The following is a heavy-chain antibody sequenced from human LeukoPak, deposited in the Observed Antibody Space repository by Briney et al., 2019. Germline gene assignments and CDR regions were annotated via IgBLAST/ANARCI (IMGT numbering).Heavy chain of an antibody. D-gene: IGHD6-19*01. CDR3: ARDRKSSGLPFDY. Sequence: GGSLRLSCAASGFTFSSCWMHWVRQAPGKGLVWVSRINTDGSSTSYADSVKGRFTISRDNAKNTLYLQMNSLRDEDTAVYHCARDRKSSGLPFDYWGQGTLVTVSS. J-gene: IGHJ4*02. CDR2: INTDGSST. V-gene: IGHV3-74*01. CDR1: GFTFSSCW.